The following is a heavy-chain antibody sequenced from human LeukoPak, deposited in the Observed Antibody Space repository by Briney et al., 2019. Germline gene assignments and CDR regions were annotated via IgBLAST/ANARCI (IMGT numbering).Heavy chain of an antibody. V-gene: IGHV4-59*08. CDR2: IYYTGGT. Sequence: SETLSLTCTVSGGSIASNYWTWIRQPPGKGLEYIGYIYYTGGTNYNPSLKSRVTISVDTSKNQFSLKLTSVTAADTAVYFCAKYGNSGWVIDNWGQGTLVTVSS. J-gene: IGHJ4*02. D-gene: IGHD6-19*01. CDR3: AKYGNSGWVIDN. CDR1: GGSIASNY.